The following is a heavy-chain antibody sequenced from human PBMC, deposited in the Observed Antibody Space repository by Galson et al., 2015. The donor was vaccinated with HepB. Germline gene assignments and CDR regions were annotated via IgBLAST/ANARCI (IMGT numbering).Heavy chain of an antibody. D-gene: IGHD7-27*01. J-gene: IGHJ4*02. CDR1: GDSVSGNSVG. CDR3: AKSIHLGRGFDS. Sequence: CAISGDSVSGNSVGWNWIRQSPSRGLEWLGRTYYRSKWSTDYALSVKSRITINPDTSKNQFSLQLNSVTPEDTAVYYFAKSIHLGRGFDSWGQGTLVTVSS. V-gene: IGHV6-1*01. CDR2: TYYRSKWST.